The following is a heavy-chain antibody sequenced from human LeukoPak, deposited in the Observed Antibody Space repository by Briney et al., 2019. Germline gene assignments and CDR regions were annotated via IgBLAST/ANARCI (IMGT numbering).Heavy chain of an antibody. J-gene: IGHJ4*02. CDR3: AHPRGYSYGCDY. CDR1: GYTLSELS. V-gene: IGHV1-24*01. CDR2: FDPEDGET. Sequence: ASVKVSCKVSGYTLSELSMHWVRQAPGKGLEWMGGFDPEDGETIYAQKFQGRVTMTEDTSTDTAYMELSSLRSEDTAVYYCAHPRGYSYGCDYWGQGGLVTASS. D-gene: IGHD5-18*01.